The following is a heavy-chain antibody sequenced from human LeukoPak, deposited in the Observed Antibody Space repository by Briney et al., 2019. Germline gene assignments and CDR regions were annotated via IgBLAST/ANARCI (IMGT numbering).Heavy chain of an antibody. CDR2: IYYSGST. CDR1: GGSISSSNYY. CDR3: ARIVVVPAAPPNNWFDP. Sequence: SETLSLTCTVSGGSISSSNYYWGWIRQPPGKGLEWIGSIYYSGSTYYNPSLKSRVTISVDRSKNQFSLKLSSVTAADTAVYYCARIVVVPAAPPNNWFDPWGQGTLVTVSS. J-gene: IGHJ5*02. D-gene: IGHD2-2*01. V-gene: IGHV4-39*07.